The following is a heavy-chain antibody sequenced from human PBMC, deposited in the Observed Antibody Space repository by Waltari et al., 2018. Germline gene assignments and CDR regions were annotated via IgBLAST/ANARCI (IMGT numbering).Heavy chain of an antibody. D-gene: IGHD3-10*01. Sequence: EVQLVQSGAEVKKPGESLKISCKGSGYRFSTYWIGWVRQMPGRGLEWMGILYPGDSHTRYSPAFRGQVTISVDKSITTAYLQWTSLQASDTATYYCARRESNGGPYAFDMWGQGTRVAVSS. V-gene: IGHV5-51*01. CDR3: ARRESNGGPYAFDM. CDR1: GYRFSTYW. CDR2: LYPGDSHT. J-gene: IGHJ3*02.